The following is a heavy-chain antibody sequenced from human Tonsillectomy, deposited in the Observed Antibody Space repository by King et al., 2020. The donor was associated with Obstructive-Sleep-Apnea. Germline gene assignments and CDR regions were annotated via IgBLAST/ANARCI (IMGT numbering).Heavy chain of an antibody. J-gene: IGHJ6*02. CDR1: GYTFTSYG. D-gene: IGHD5-12*01. CDR2: ISAYNGNT. CDR3: ARDVLTRGYSGYHYYYGMDV. Sequence: QLVQSGAEVKKPGASVKVSCKASGYTFTSYGISWVRQAPGQGLEWMGWISAYNGNTNYAQKLQGRVTMTTDTSTSTAYMELRSLRSDDTAGYYCARDVLTRGYSGYHYYYGMDVWGQGTTVTVSS. V-gene: IGHV1-18*04.